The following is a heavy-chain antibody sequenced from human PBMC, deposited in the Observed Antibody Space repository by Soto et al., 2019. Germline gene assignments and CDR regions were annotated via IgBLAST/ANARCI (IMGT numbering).Heavy chain of an antibody. CDR2: ISAYNGNT. CDR3: ARDKANKAWYYCFGF. D-gene: IGHD6-13*01. V-gene: IGHV1-18*01. CDR1: GYTFTSYG. Sequence: ASVKVSCKASGYTFTSYGISWVRQAPGQGLEWMGWISAYNGNTNYAQKFQGRVTMTTETSTNTAYMEVRSLRSDDTAVYYCARDKANKAWYYCFGFCGQGPRCAVSS. J-gene: IGHJ4*02.